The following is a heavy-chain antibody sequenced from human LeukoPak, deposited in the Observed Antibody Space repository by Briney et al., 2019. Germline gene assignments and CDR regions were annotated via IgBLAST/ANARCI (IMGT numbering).Heavy chain of an antibody. Sequence: GGSLRLSCAASGFTFSSYSMNWVRQAPGKGLEWVSSISSSSSYIYYADSVKGRFTISRDNAKNSLYLQMNSLRAEDTAVYYCARGYIGWNDLLTDFDYWGQGTLVTVSS. CDR3: ARGYIGWNDLLTDFDY. J-gene: IGHJ4*02. CDR2: ISSSSSYI. D-gene: IGHD1-1*01. CDR1: GFTFSSYS. V-gene: IGHV3-21*01.